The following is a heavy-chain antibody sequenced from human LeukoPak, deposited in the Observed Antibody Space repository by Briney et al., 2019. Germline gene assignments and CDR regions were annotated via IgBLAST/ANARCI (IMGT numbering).Heavy chain of an antibody. V-gene: IGHV4-59*01. J-gene: IGHJ4*02. D-gene: IGHD3-22*01. CDR3: AREPYDSSGYNDY. CDR1: GGSISSYY. CDR2: IYYSGST. Sequence: SETLSLTCTVSGGSISSYYWSWIRQPPGKGLEWIGYIYYSGSTNYNPPLKSRVTISVDTSKNQFSLKLSSVTAADTAVYYCAREPYDSSGYNDYWGQGTLVTVSS.